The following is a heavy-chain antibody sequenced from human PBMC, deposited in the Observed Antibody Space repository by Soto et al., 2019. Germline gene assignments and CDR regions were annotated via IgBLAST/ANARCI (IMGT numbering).Heavy chain of an antibody. CDR2: INHSGST. CDR1: GGSISSYY. D-gene: IGHD4-17*01. CDR3: ARVGLTVTTGGDYYYGMDV. J-gene: IGHJ6*02. V-gene: IGHV4-34*01. Sequence: AETLSLTCTVSGGSISSYYWSWIRQPPGKGLEWIGEINHSGSTNYNPSLKSRVTISVDTSKNQFSLKLSSVTAADTAVYYCARVGLTVTTGGDYYYGMDVWGQGTTATVSS.